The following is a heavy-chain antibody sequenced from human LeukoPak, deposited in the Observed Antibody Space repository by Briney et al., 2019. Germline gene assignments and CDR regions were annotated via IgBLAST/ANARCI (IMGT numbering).Heavy chain of an antibody. D-gene: IGHD5-12*01. V-gene: IGHV1-2*02. J-gene: IGHJ4*02. CDR3: ARGGGYSGYDFVY. Sequence: ASVKVSCKASGYTFTGYYMYWVRHAPGQGLEWMGWINPNSGGTNYAQKFRGRVTMTRDTSISTAYMELSRLRSDDTAVYYCARGGGYSGYDFVYWGQGTLVTVSS. CDR2: INPNSGGT. CDR1: GYTFTGYY.